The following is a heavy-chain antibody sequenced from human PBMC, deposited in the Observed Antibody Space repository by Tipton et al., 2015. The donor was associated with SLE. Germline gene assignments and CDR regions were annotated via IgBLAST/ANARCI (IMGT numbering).Heavy chain of an antibody. CDR3: ARIKPTTYDAFDI. CDR2: IYSSGST. J-gene: IGHJ3*02. Sequence: TLSLTCVVSGYSITSDNYWDWIRQPPGKGLEWIGRIYSSGSTNYNHPLKSRVTMSVDTSKNQFSLKLSSVTAADTAVYYCARIKPTTYDAFDIWGQGTMVTVSS. V-gene: IGHV4-38-2*01. D-gene: IGHD2/OR15-2a*01. CDR1: GYSITSDNY.